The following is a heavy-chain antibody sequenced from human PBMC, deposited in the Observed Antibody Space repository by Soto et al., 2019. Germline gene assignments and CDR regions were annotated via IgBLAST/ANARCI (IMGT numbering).Heavy chain of an antibody. D-gene: IGHD6-19*01. CDR2: INPNSGGT. Sequence: ASVKVSCKASGYTFTGYYMHWVRQAPGQGLEWMGWINPNSGGTNYAQKFQGWVTMTRDTSISTAYMELSRLRSDDTAVYYCAREAGPPIAVAGTVTGYWFDPWGQGTLVTVSS. V-gene: IGHV1-2*04. J-gene: IGHJ5*02. CDR1: GYTFTGYY. CDR3: AREAGPPIAVAGTVTGYWFDP.